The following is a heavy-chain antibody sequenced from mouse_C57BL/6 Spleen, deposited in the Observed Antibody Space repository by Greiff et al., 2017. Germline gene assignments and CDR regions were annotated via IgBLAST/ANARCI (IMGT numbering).Heavy chain of an antibody. V-gene: IGHV1-64*01. D-gene: IGHD1-1*01. CDR2: IHPNSGST. Sequence: VQLQQSGAELVKPGASVKLSCKASGYTFTSYWMHWVKQRPGQGLEWIGMIHPNSGSTNYNEKFKSKATLTVDKSSSTAYMQLSSLTSEDSAVYYCARDGSSLYYFDYWGQGTTLTVSS. J-gene: IGHJ2*01. CDR3: ARDGSSLYYFDY. CDR1: GYTFTSYW.